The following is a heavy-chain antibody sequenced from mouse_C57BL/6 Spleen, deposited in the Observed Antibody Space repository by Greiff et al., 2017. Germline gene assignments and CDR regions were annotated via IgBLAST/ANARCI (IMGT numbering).Heavy chain of an antibody. CDR1: GFTFSSYG. J-gene: IGHJ3*01. V-gene: IGHV5-6*01. Sequence: EVKLVESGGDLVKPGGSLKLSCAASGFTFSSYGMSWVRQTPDKRLEWVATISSGGSYTYYPDSVKGRFTISRDNAKNTLYLQMSSLKSEDTAMYYCARHPSLTSWFAYWGQGTLVTVSA. CDR2: ISSGGSYT. CDR3: ARHPSLTSWFAY.